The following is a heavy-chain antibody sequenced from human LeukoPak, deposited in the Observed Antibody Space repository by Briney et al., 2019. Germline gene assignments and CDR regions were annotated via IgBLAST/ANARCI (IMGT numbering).Heavy chain of an antibody. CDR3: ARSNLNDY. J-gene: IGHJ4*02. V-gene: IGHV3-21*01. D-gene: IGHD2/OR15-2a*01. CDR1: GFTFSTYS. CDR2: ITSSSSNI. Sequence: TGGSLRLSCAASGFTFSTYSMNWDRQAPGKGLVWVSAITSSSSNIYYADSVKGRFTISRDNAKNSLYLQMNSLRAEDTAVYYCARSNLNDYWGQGTLVTVSS.